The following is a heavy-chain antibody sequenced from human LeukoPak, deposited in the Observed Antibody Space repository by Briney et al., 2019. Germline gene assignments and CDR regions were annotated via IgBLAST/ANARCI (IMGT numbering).Heavy chain of an antibody. J-gene: IGHJ6*03. V-gene: IGHV4-30-2*01. CDR3: VRAKGYYYYMDV. CDR2: IYHSGST. Sequence: PSETLSLTCTVSGGSISSGGYYWSWIRQPPGKGLEWIGYIYHSGSTYYNPSLKSRVTISVDRSKNQFSLKLSSVTAADTAVYCCVRAKGYYYYMDVWGKGTTGTVSS. CDR1: GGSISSGGYY.